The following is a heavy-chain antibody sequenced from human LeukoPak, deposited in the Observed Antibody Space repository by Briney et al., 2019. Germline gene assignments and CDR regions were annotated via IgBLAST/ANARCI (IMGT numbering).Heavy chain of an antibody. CDR1: GFTLRGYG. D-gene: IGHD2-2*02. Sequence: GGCLRLSCAASGFTLRGYGMNWVRGAPGKGLEWVAFIRFDGSNRYYADSVKGRFTISRDNSQNTLSPQMNSLRAEDTGVYYCAKDTIVVVPAAILDYWGEGTLVTVSP. V-gene: IGHV3-30*02. CDR3: AKDTIVVVPAAILDY. J-gene: IGHJ4*02. CDR2: IRFDGSNR.